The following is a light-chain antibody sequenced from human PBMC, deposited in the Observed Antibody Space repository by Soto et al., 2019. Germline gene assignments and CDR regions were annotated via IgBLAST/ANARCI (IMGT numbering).Light chain of an antibody. CDR1: QSVSGK. CDR2: DAS. J-gene: IGKJ1*01. CDR3: QQYSNWRT. V-gene: IGKV3-15*01. Sequence: EIVMTQSPVTLSVSPGERATLSCRASQSVSGKLAWYQQKPGQAPRLLLYDASTRATGVPARFSGSGSGTEFPLTISSLQSEDFAVYYCQQYSNWRTFGQGTNVEIK.